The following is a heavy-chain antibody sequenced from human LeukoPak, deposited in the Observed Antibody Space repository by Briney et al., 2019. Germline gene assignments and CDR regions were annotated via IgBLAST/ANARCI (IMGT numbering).Heavy chain of an antibody. CDR1: GFTFSSYW. Sequence: PGESLRLSCAASGFTFSSYWMSWVRQAPGKGLEWVANIKQDGSEKYYVDSVKGRFTISRDNAKNSLYLQMNSLRAEDTAVYYCARDVGGYSGYDSVRTLYYFDYWGQGTLVTVSS. CDR3: ARDVGGYSGYDSVRTLYYFDY. D-gene: IGHD5-12*01. V-gene: IGHV3-7*01. CDR2: IKQDGSEK. J-gene: IGHJ4*02.